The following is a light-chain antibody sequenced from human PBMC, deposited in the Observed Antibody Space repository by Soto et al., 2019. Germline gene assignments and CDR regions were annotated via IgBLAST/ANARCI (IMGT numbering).Light chain of an antibody. CDR1: ISDVGGYNY. CDR3: SAYTSRGSLGVL. CDR2: EVS. V-gene: IGLV2-14*01. J-gene: IGLJ2*01. Sequence: QSALTQPASVSGSPGQSITISCTGTISDVGGYNYVSWYQQYPGKAPKLMMYEVSNRPSGISNRFSGSKSGNTASLTISGLQAEDDAHYYCSAYTSRGSLGVLFGGGKKLTVL.